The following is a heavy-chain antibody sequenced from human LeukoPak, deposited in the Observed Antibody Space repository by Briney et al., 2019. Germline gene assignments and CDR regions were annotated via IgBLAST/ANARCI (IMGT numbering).Heavy chain of an antibody. J-gene: IGHJ4*02. CDR3: ARDYVGDSSGYYWDY. V-gene: IGHV4-59*12. CDR1: GGSISSYY. D-gene: IGHD3-22*01. Sequence: SETLSLTCTVSGGSISSYYWSWIRQPPGKGLEWIGFVHYSGSTYYNPSLKSRVTISVDTSKNQFSLKLSSVTAADTAVYYCARDYVGDSSGYYWDYWGQGTLVTVSS. CDR2: VHYSGST.